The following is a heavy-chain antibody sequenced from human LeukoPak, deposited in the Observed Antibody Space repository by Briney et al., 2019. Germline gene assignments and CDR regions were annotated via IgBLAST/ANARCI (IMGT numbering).Heavy chain of an antibody. CDR2: ISYDGSNK. V-gene: IGHV3-30*04. Sequence: GGSLRLSCAASGFTFSSYAMHWVRQAPGKGLEGVAVISYDGSNKYYADSVKGRFTISRDNSKNTLYLQMNSLRAEDTAVYYCARDGSLAAVDAFDIWGQGKMVTVSS. CDR1: GFTFSSYA. D-gene: IGHD6-13*01. J-gene: IGHJ3*02. CDR3: ARDGSLAAVDAFDI.